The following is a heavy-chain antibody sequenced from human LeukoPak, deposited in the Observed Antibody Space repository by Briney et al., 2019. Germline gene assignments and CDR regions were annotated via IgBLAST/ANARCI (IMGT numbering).Heavy chain of an antibody. V-gene: IGHV1-2*02. CDR2: INPNSGGT. Sequence: ASVKVSCKASGYTFTGYYMHWVRRAPGQGLEWMGWINPNSGGTNYAQKFQGRVTMTRDTSISTAYMELSRLRSDDTAVYYCARGLHSSGWYGNYYYYYMDVWGKGTTVTVSS. D-gene: IGHD6-19*01. J-gene: IGHJ6*03. CDR3: ARGLHSSGWYGNYYYYYMDV. CDR1: GYTFTGYY.